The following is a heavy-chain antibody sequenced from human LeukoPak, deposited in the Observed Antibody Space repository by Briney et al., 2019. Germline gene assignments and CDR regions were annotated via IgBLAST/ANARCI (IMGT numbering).Heavy chain of an antibody. V-gene: IGHV3-23*01. CDR1: GFSFSSYV. CDR3: AKPPHYYDSSGYGY. D-gene: IGHD3-22*01. CDR2: ISGSGGST. J-gene: IGHJ4*02. Sequence: GGSLRLSCAASGFSFSSYVMSWVRQAPGKGLEWVSAISGSGGSTYYADSVKGRFTISRVNSKNTVYLHMNSLRAEDTAVYYCAKPPHYYDSSGYGYWGQGTLVTVSS.